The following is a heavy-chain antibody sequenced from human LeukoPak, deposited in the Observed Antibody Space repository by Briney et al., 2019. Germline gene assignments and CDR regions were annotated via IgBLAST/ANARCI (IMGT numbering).Heavy chain of an antibody. J-gene: IGHJ4*02. D-gene: IGHD6-13*01. V-gene: IGHV1-69*04. CDR1: GGTFSSYT. CDR2: IIPILGIA. CDR3: ARDLWQQLPDY. Sequence: SSVKVSCKASGGTFSSYTISWVRQAPGQGLEWMGGIIPILGIANYAQKFQGRVTITADKSTSTAYMELSSLRSEDTAVYYCARDLWQQLPDYWGQGTPVTVSS.